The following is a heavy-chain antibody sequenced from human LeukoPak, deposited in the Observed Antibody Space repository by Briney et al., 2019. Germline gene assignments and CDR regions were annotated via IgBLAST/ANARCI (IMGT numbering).Heavy chain of an antibody. Sequence: PGGSLRLSCAASGFTFSSYEMNWVRQAPGKGLERVSYISSSGSTIYYADSVKGRFTISRDNAKNSLYLQMNSLRAEDTAVYYCARDSTMVRGAPTAFDIWGQGTMVTVSS. CDR2: ISSSGSTI. CDR1: GFTFSSYE. D-gene: IGHD3-10*01. J-gene: IGHJ3*02. V-gene: IGHV3-48*03. CDR3: ARDSTMVRGAPTAFDI.